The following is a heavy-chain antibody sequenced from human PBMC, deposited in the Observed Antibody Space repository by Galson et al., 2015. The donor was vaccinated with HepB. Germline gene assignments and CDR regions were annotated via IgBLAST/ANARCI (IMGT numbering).Heavy chain of an antibody. D-gene: IGHD6-19*01. Sequence: SLRLSCAASGVTFSNYGMNWVRQAPGKGLEWVAVISYDGSNKSYADSVKGRFTISRDNSKNTLYLQMNSPRAEDTALYYCAKDPYLYSALAGTMAGFDYWGHGTLVTVSS. J-gene: IGHJ4*01. CDR1: GVTFSNYG. CDR3: AKDPYLYSALAGTMAGFDY. V-gene: IGHV3-30*18. CDR2: ISYDGSNK.